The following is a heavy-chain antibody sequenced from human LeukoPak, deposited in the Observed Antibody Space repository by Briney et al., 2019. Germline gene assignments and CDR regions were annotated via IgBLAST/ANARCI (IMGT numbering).Heavy chain of an antibody. J-gene: IGHJ5*02. CDR2: INSDGSST. V-gene: IGHV3-74*01. Sequence: SGGSLRLSCAASGFTFSSYWMHWVRQAPGKGLVWVSRINSDGSSTRYADSVKGRFTISRDNAKNTVYLEMNSLSVEDTATYYCIRDFRSADLWGQGTLVTVTS. CDR3: IRDFRSADL. CDR1: GFTFSSYW.